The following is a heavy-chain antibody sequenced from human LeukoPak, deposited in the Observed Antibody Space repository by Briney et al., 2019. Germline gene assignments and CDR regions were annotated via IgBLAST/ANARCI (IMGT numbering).Heavy chain of an antibody. D-gene: IGHD3-16*01. V-gene: IGHV4-59*08. CDR3: ARHGGGAADFGY. CDR1: GGSISSYY. J-gene: IGHJ4*02. Sequence: SSETLSLTCTVSGGSISSYYWSWIRQPPGKGLEWIGYIYYTGSTNYNPSLKSRVTISVDTSKNQFSLRLSSVTAADTAVYYCARHGGGAADFGYWGQGTLVTVSS. CDR2: IYYTGST.